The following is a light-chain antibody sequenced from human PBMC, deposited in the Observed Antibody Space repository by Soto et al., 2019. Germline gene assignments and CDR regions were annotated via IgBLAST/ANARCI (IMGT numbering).Light chain of an antibody. Sequence: QSALTQPASVSGSPGQSITISCTGSSSDVGSYNRVSWYQQHPGKAPKLMIYEGSKRPSGVSNRFSGFKSGNTASLTISRVQAEDEADYYCFSYAGSSTTYVFGTGTKITVL. CDR2: EGS. CDR3: FSYAGSSTTYV. J-gene: IGLJ1*01. CDR1: SSDVGSYNR. V-gene: IGLV2-23*01.